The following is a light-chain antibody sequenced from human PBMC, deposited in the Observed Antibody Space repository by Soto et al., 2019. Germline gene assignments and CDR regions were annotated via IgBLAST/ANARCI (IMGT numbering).Light chain of an antibody. V-gene: IGLV1-44*01. CDR2: NTY. CDR1: NSNIGSNT. CDR3: QSYVSLNLV. Sequence: QAVVTQPPSASGTPGQSVTISCSGSNSNIGSNTVNWYQHLPGTAPKLLIYNTYRRPSGVPDRFSASKSGTSASLAISGLQSEDEADYYCQSYVSLNLVFGTGTKVTVL. J-gene: IGLJ1*01.